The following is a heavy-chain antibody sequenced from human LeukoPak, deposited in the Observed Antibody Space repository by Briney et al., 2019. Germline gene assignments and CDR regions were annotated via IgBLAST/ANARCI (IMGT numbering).Heavy chain of an antibody. CDR3: AKWGDYDILTGYYDSDY. D-gene: IGHD3-9*01. J-gene: IGHJ4*02. CDR2: IGGRGGGT. CDR1: GFTFSNYA. V-gene: IGHV3-23*01. Sequence: GGSLRLSCAASGFTFSNYAMGWVRQAPGKGLEWVSAIGGRGGGTYYADSVKGRFTVSRDDSKNTLYLQMNSLRAEDTAVYYCAKWGDYDILTGYYDSDYWGQGTLVTVSS.